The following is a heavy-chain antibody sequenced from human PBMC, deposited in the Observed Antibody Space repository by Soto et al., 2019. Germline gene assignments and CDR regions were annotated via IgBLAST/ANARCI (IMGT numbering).Heavy chain of an antibody. Sequence: SETLSLTYTVSGGSISSADYYWSWIRQPPGKGLEWIGYFHSSGATYKDPSLKSRVTISVDTSKNQISLKLDSVTAADKAVYYCASIWFGDFDYWGHGTLVIVSS. V-gene: IGHV4-30-4*01. CDR2: FHSSGAT. CDR1: GGSISSADYY. J-gene: IGHJ4*01. D-gene: IGHD3-10*01. CDR3: ASIWFGDFDY.